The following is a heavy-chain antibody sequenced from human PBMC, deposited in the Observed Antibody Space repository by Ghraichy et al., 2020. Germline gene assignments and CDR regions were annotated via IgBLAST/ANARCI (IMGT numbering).Heavy chain of an antibody. CDR2: INHSGST. V-gene: IGHV4-34*01. J-gene: IGHJ5*02. Sequence: SETLSLTCAVYGGSFSGYYWSWIRQPPGKGLEWIGEINHSGSTNYNPSLKSRVNISVDTSKNQFSLKLSSVTAAETAVYYCARGGYGSGGYYRTGRWFDPWGQGTLVTVSS. CDR1: GGSFSGYY. D-gene: IGHD3-10*01. CDR3: ARGGYGSGGYYRTGRWFDP.